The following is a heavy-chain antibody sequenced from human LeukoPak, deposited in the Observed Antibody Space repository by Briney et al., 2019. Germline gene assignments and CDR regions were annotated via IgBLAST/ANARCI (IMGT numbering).Heavy chain of an antibody. CDR3: AKDYDSSGYYSGHFDY. V-gene: IGHV3-9*03. D-gene: IGHD3-22*01. Sequence: GGSLRLSCAASGFTFDDYAMHWVRQAPGKGLEWVSGISWNSGSIGYADSVKGQFTISRDNAKNSLYLQMNSLRAEDMALYYCAKDYDSSGYYSGHFDYWGQGTLVTVSS. CDR2: ISWNSGSI. J-gene: IGHJ4*02. CDR1: GFTFDDYA.